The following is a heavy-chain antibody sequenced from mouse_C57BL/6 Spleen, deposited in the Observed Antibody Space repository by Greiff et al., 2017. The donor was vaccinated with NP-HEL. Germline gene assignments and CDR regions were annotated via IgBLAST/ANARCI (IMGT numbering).Heavy chain of an antibody. D-gene: IGHD4-1*01. CDR1: GYSITSGYY. Sequence: EESGPGLVKPSQSLSLTCSVTGYSITSGYYWNWIRQFPGNKLEWMGYISYDGSNNYNPSLKNRISITRDTSKNQFFLKLNSVTTEDTATYYCARGGELAMDYCGQGTSVTVSS. CDR2: ISYDGSN. J-gene: IGHJ4*01. V-gene: IGHV3-6*01. CDR3: ARGGELAMDY.